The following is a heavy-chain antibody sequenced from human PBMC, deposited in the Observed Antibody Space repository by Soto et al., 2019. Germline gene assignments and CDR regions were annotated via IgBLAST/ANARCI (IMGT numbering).Heavy chain of an antibody. CDR2: ISYDGSNK. CDR3: AREGLKWFGKTQSSYSYGMDV. J-gene: IGHJ6*02. V-gene: IGHV3-30-3*01. D-gene: IGHD3-10*01. CDR1: VFTFSSYA. Sequence: VGSLRLSCAASVFTFSSYAMHCVRHSPGKWLEWVAVISYDGSNKYYADSVKGRFTISRDNSKNTLYLQMNSLRAEDTAVYYCAREGLKWFGKTQSSYSYGMDVWGQGTTVTVS.